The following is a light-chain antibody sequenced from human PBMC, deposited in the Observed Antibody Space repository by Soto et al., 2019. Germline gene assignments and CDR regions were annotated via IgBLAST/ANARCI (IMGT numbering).Light chain of an antibody. V-gene: IGKV3-20*01. J-gene: IGKJ1*01. CDR3: QQYGSAPQT. Sequence: IVLTQYPGTLSLYAGQTTTLSCMSSQSISRYLAWYQQKPGQGPRLLIYGASSRATGTPDRFSGSGSGTDFTLTINRLEPEDFELYYCQQYGSAPQTFGQGTKVDIK. CDR1: QSISRY. CDR2: GAS.